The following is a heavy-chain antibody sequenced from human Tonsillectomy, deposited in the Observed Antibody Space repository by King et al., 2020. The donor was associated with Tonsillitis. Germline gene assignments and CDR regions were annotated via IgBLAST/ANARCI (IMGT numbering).Heavy chain of an antibody. CDR1: GLIFSDYY. CDR3: AREFGGSGSRWDSFDF. Sequence: VQLVESGGGLVKPGGSLRLSCAASGLIFSDYYMSWIRQAPGKGLEWVSHISESGSNSNYADSVKGRFTISRDNAKNSLYLEMNSLTVDDTAVYYCAREFGGSGSRWDSFDFWGQGTLVTVSS. V-gene: IGHV3-11*06. D-gene: IGHD6-13*01. CDR2: ISESGSNS. J-gene: IGHJ4*02.